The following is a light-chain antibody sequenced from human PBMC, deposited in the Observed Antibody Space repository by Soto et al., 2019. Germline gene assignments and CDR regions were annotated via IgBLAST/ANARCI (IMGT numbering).Light chain of an antibody. Sequence: QSVLTQPPSASGSPGQSVTISCTGTSSDVGGYKYVSWYQQHPGKAPRLIIYEVNKRPSGVPDRFSGSKSGNTASLTVSWLQAEDEADYYCSSYAGSILFGTGTKVTLL. V-gene: IGLV2-8*01. CDR1: SSDVGGYKY. CDR2: EVN. J-gene: IGLJ1*01. CDR3: SSYAGSIL.